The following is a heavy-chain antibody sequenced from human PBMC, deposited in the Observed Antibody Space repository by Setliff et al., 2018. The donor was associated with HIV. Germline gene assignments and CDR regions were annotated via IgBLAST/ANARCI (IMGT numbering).Heavy chain of an antibody. CDR1: GDSLRGYY. CDR3: ARQVSIPGVAITPVDY. D-gene: IGHD5-12*01. Sequence: TLSLTCTVSGDSLRGYYWSWIRQPPGMGLEWMGYVFYTGFAAYNPSLKSRLTISVDTSKSQFSLRLTSVTAADTAIYYCARQVSIPGVAITPVDYWGQGALVTVSS. J-gene: IGHJ4*02. V-gene: IGHV4-59*08. CDR2: VFYTGFA.